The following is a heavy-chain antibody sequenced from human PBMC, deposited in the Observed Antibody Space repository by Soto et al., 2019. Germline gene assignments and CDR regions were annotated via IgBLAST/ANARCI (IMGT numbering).Heavy chain of an antibody. CDR3: VRLAYSGYLQT. J-gene: IGHJ1*01. D-gene: IGHD1-26*01. CDR1: GDSISASSYY. V-gene: IGHV4-39*02. CDR2: IYYSGAT. Sequence: KLPETLSLTCDVSGDSISASSYYWGWIRQPPGKGLEWIASIYYSGATYYNPSLQSRVTISVDTSNNRFSLTLSSLTAADTAVYFCVRLAYSGYLQTWGQGSLVTVSS.